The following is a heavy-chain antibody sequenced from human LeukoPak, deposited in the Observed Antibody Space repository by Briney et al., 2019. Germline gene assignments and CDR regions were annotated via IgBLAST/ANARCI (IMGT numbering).Heavy chain of an antibody. CDR1: GHSFTSYC. CDR2: IYPGDSDT. CDR3: ARRPSVVTATDY. V-gene: IGHV5-51*01. J-gene: IGHJ4*02. D-gene: IGHD2-21*02. Sequence: GESLKISCKGSGHSFTSYCSGWVGRMPGKDLKWMGIIYPGDSDTRYTPSQQGQVTISAPKSISPASLQSSSLKASETAMYYCARRPSVVTATDYWGQGNLVTVSS.